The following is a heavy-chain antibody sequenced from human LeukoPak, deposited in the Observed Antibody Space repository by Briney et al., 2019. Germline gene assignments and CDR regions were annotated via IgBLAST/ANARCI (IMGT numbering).Heavy chain of an antibody. V-gene: IGHV3-23*01. J-gene: IGHJ3*02. D-gene: IGHD3-9*01. CDR3: ATRYYDILTGYPFNAFDI. Sequence: GGSLRLSCAASGFTFSSYAMSWVRQAPGKGLEWVSAISGSGGSTYYADSVKGRFTISRDNSKNTLYLQMNRLRAEDTAVYYCATRYYDILTGYPFNAFDIWGQGTMVTVSS. CDR1: GFTFSSYA. CDR2: ISGSGGST.